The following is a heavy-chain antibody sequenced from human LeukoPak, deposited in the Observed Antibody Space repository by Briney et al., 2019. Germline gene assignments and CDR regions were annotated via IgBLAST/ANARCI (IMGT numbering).Heavy chain of an antibody. CDR1: GGSISSSRYF. CDR2: IYYSGST. Sequence: SETLSLTCTVSGGSISSSRYFWGWIRQPPGKGLEWIGSIYYSGSTYYNPSLKSRVTISVDTSTNLFSLRLSSVTAADTAEYYCARLPRVDYFDYWGQGALVTVSS. J-gene: IGHJ4*02. V-gene: IGHV4-39*01. CDR3: ARLPRVDYFDY.